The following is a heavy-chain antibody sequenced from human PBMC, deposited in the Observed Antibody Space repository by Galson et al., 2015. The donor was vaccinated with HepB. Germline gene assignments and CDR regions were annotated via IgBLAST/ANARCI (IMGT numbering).Heavy chain of an antibody. V-gene: IGHV3-49*03. Sequence: SLRLSCAASGFIFGDYAMSWFRQAPGKGLEWVGFIRRNAYGGTTEYAASVKGRFTISRDDSKRIDYMQMISLKTKDTDVYYYTRSTVTREADWYFDRSGRATQITVSS. D-gene: IGHD4-17*01. J-gene: IGHJ2*01. CDR1: GFIFGDYA. CDR3: TRSTVTREADWYFDR. CDR2: IRRNAYGGTT.